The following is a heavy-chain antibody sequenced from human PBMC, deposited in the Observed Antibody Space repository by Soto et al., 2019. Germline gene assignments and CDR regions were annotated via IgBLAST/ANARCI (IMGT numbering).Heavy chain of an antibody. D-gene: IGHD6-13*01. Sequence: GGSLRLSCAASGFTFSDYYMSWFRQAPGKGLEWVSYISGSGSTIHDADSVKGRFTISRDNAKNSLYLQMNSLRAEDTALYYWVRLGSIAAACTLDFWGQGTLVIVSS. CDR2: ISGSGSTI. CDR1: GFTFSDYY. CDR3: VRLGSIAAACTLDF. V-gene: IGHV3-11*01. J-gene: IGHJ4*02.